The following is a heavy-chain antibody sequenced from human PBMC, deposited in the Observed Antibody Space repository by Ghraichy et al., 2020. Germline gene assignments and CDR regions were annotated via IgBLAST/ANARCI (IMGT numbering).Heavy chain of an antibody. D-gene: IGHD1-26*01. V-gene: IGHV4-59*01. CDR2: IYYSGST. CDR1: GGSISSYY. CDR3: ARDSGSHSTGFVWNYYYYMDV. Sequence: SETLSLTCTVSGGSISSYYWSWIRQPPGKGLEWIGYIYYSGSTNYNPSLKSRVTISVDTSKNQFSLKLSSVTAADTAVYYGARDSGSHSTGFVWNYYYYMDVWGKGTTVTVSS. J-gene: IGHJ6*03.